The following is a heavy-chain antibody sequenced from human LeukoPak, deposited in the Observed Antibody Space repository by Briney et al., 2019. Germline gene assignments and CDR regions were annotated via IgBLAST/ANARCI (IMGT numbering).Heavy chain of an antibody. CDR1: GFTFDSSW. J-gene: IGHJ4*02. D-gene: IGHD2/OR15-2a*01. CDR2: IDSDGTLT. V-gene: IGHV3-74*01. Sequence: GGSLRLSCAASGFTFDSSWMYWVRQAPGKGLVWVSRIDSDGTLTSYADSVKGRFTISRDNAKNTVYLQMNSLRAEDTAVYYCARNIGSDWGQGTLVTVSS. CDR3: ARNIGSD.